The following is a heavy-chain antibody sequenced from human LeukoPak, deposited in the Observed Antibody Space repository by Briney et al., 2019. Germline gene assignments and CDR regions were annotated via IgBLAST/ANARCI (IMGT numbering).Heavy chain of an antibody. CDR2: FDPEDGET. CDR1: GYTLTELS. V-gene: IGHV1-24*01. D-gene: IGHD3-22*01. CDR3: APRLYYYDSSGYYYLDY. Sequence: GASVKVSCKVSGYTLTELSMHWVRQAPGKGLEWMGGFDPEDGETIYAQKFQGRVAMTEDTSTDTAYMELSSLRSEDTAVYYCAPRLYYYDSSGYYYLDYWGQGTLVTVSS. J-gene: IGHJ4*02.